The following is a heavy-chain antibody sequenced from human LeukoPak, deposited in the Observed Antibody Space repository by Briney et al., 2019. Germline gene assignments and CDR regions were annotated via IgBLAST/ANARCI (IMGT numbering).Heavy chain of an antibody. D-gene: IGHD3-3*01. CDR3: AKDFDLNYDFWSGYYTSIDY. CDR1: GFTFSSYA. Sequence: PGGSLRLPCAASGFTFSSYAMSWVRQAPGKGLEWVSAISGSGGSTYYADSVKGRFTISRDNSKNTLYLQMNSLRAEDTAVYYCAKDFDLNYDFWSGYYTSIDYWGQGTLVTVSS. J-gene: IGHJ4*02. V-gene: IGHV3-23*01. CDR2: ISGSGGST.